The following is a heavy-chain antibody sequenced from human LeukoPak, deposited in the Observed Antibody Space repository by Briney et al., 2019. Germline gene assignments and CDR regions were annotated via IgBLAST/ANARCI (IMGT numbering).Heavy chain of an antibody. J-gene: IGHJ6*02. CDR3: RTRDFLFNSGSYNEEGYYYGMDV. D-gene: IGHD1-26*01. CDR2: IFYSGST. Sequence: SETLSLTCSVYAGSIIPYYCSWIRQPPGKGLEWIGYIFYSGSTTYNPSLKSRVTMSVDTSKNQFSLKLSSVTAADTAVYYCRTRDFLFNSGSYNEEGYYYGMDVWGQGTTVTVSS. V-gene: IGHV4-59*01. CDR1: AGSIIPYY.